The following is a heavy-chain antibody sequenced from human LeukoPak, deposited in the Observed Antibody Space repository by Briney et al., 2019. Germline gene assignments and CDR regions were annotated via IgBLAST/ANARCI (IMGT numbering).Heavy chain of an antibody. Sequence: LTGESLRLSCVASGFTFSRHGMHWVRQAPGKGLEWVAVIGETGRAKYYADSVEGRFTASRDNFKNTLYLEMNSLRYDDTALYYCAREAAWGNWYFDHWGRGTLVTVSS. J-gene: IGHJ2*01. V-gene: IGHV3-30*03. D-gene: IGHD3-16*01. CDR1: GFTFSRHG. CDR3: AREAAWGNWYFDH. CDR2: IGETGRAK.